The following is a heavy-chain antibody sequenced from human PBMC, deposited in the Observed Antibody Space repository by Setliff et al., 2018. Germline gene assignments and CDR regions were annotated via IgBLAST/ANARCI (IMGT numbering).Heavy chain of an antibody. Sequence: GGSLRLSCAASGFTFSTYAMSWVRQTPGKGLEWVSTISGSGDSTYYADSVKGRFTISRDNAKNSLYLQMNSLRAEDTAVYYCARVRSGWLRDYWGQGTLVTVSS. CDR2: ISGSGDST. CDR3: ARVRSGWLRDY. V-gene: IGHV3-21*04. J-gene: IGHJ4*02. CDR1: GFTFSTYA. D-gene: IGHD6-19*01.